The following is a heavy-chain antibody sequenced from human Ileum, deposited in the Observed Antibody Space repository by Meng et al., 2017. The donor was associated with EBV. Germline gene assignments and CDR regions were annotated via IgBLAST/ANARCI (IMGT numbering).Heavy chain of an antibody. J-gene: IGHJ4*02. CDR1: GGSISRSDC. D-gene: IGHD3-22*01. V-gene: IGHV4-4*02. Sequence: QVQLHGAGPGLVKPSETLSLTCAVSGGSISRSDCWSWVRQPPGKGLEWIGETSHSGSTNYSPSLKSRVAISLDKSKNQLSLKLNSVTAADTAVYYCASSDYYRSDYWGQGTLVTVSS. CDR2: TSHSGST. CDR3: ASSDYYRSDY.